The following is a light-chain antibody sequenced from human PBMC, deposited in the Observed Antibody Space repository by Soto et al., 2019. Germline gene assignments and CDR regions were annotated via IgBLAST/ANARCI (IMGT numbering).Light chain of an antibody. Sequence: EIELTQSPVTLSLSPGARATLSCRASQSVSSSYLAWYQQKPGQAPRLLIYDASNRATGIPARFSGSGSGTDFTLTISSLEPEDFAVYYCQQRSNWPITFGQGTRLEIK. CDR3: QQRSNWPIT. CDR2: DAS. CDR1: QSVSSSY. J-gene: IGKJ5*01. V-gene: IGKV3D-20*02.